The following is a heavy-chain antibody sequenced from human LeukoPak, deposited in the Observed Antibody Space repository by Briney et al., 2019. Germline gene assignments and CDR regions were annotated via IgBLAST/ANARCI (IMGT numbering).Heavy chain of an antibody. CDR2: INHNGNVN. V-gene: IGHV3-7*03. J-gene: IGHJ6*02. CDR1: XFTFSSYW. Sequence: GSLRLSCAASXFTFSSYWMNWARQAPGKGLEWVASINHNGNVNYYVDSVKGRFTISRDNAKTSLYLQMSNLRAEDTAVYFCARGGGLDVWGQGATVTVSS. D-gene: IGHD3-16*01. CDR3: ARGGGLDV.